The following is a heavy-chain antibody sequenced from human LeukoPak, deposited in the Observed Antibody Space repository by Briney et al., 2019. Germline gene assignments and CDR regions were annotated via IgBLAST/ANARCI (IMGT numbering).Heavy chain of an antibody. J-gene: IGHJ3*02. V-gene: IGHV4-61*02. CDR2: IYSSGST. D-gene: IGHD4-17*01. CDR1: GGSISSGTYY. CDR3: ARGIDDYGDYFVLRAYGPLTRKGDAFDI. Sequence: PSETLSLTCTVSGGSISSGTYYWSWIRQPAGKGLEWIGRIYSSGSTNYNPSLKSRVTISVDTSKNQFSLKLSSVTAADTAVYYCARGIDDYGDYFVLRAYGPLTRKGDAFDIWGQGTMVTVSS.